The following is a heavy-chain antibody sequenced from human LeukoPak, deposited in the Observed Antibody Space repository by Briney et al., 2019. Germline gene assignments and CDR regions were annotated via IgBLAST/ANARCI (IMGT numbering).Heavy chain of an antibody. D-gene: IGHD1-26*01. V-gene: IGHV3-21*01. Sequence: AGGSLRLSCAASGFTFSSYSMNWVRQAPGKGLEWVSSISSSSSYIYYADSVKGRFTISRDNAKNSLYLQMNSLRAEDTAVYYCARVKWELHRRMGYAFDIWGQGTMVTVSS. CDR1: GFTFSSYS. J-gene: IGHJ3*02. CDR2: ISSSSSYI. CDR3: ARVKWELHRRMGYAFDI.